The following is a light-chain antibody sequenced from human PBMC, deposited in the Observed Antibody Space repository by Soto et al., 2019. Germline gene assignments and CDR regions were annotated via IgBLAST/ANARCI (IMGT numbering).Light chain of an antibody. V-gene: IGLV2-14*01. CDR1: SSDVGGYNY. CDR3: TSFTSGSTPYV. CDR2: DVS. Sequence: QSALTQPASVSGSPGQSITISCTGTSSDVGGYNYVSWYQQHPGKAPKLMIYDVSNRPSGVSNRFSGSKSGNTASLTISGPQAEDEADYYCTSFTSGSTPYVFGTGTKVTVL. J-gene: IGLJ1*01.